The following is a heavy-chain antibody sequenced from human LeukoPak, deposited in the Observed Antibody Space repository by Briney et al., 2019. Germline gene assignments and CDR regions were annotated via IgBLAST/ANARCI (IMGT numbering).Heavy chain of an antibody. V-gene: IGHV3-7*01. Sequence: PGGSLRLSCVASGFTFSSYWMHWVRQDPRKGLEWVANIKQDGSEKYYVDSVKGRFTISRDNAKNSLYLQMNSLRAEDTAVYYCARDPTAIWSGSSSDAFDIWGQGTLVTVSS. J-gene: IGHJ3*02. CDR2: IKQDGSEK. D-gene: IGHD3-3*01. CDR1: GFTFSSYW. CDR3: ARDPTAIWSGSSSDAFDI.